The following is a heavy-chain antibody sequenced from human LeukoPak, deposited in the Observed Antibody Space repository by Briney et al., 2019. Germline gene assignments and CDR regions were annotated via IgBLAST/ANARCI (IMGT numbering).Heavy chain of an antibody. CDR3: ARAAMDANWFDP. D-gene: IGHD5-18*01. CDR1: GYTFTGYY. Sequence: RASVKVSCKASGYTFTGYYMHWVRQAPGQGLERMGWINPNSGGTNYAQKFQGRVTMTRDTSISTAYMELSRLRSDDTALYYCARAAMDANWFDPWGQGTLVTVSS. J-gene: IGHJ5*02. V-gene: IGHV1-2*02. CDR2: INPNSGGT.